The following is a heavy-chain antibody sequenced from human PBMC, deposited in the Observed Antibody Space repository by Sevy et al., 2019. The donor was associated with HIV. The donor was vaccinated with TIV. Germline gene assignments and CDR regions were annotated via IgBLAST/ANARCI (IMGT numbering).Heavy chain of an antibody. V-gene: IGHV1-69*06. J-gene: IGHJ1*01. Sequence: ASVKVSCKASGGTFSSYAISWVRQAPGQGLEWMGGIIPIFGTANYAQKFQGRVTITAAKSTSTAYMELSSLRSEDTAVYCCARARSSSGMVDAYYFQHWGQGTLVTVSS. D-gene: IGHD3-22*01. CDR2: IIPIFGTA. CDR1: GGTFSSYA. CDR3: ARARSSSGMVDAYYFQH.